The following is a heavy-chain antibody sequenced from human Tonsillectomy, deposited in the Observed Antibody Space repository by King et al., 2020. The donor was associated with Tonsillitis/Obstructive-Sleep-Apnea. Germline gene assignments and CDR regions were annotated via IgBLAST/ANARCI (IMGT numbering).Heavy chain of an antibody. D-gene: IGHD7-27*01. CDR3: ARDLTGDPTVFDY. Sequence: VQLVESGGGVVRPGGSLRLSCAASGFTFVDYGMNWVRQAPGKGLGWVAGINWNGGSTGYADSVKGRFTISRDNAKNSLYLQMNSLRAEDTALYYCARDLTGDPTVFDYWGQGTLVTVSS. CDR1: GFTFVDYG. CDR2: INWNGGST. J-gene: IGHJ4*02. V-gene: IGHV3-20*04.